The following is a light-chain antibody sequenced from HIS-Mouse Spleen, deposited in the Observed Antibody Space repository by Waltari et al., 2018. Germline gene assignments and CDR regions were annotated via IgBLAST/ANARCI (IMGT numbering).Light chain of an antibody. CDR1: ALPKQY. V-gene: IGLV3-25*03. J-gene: IGLJ3*02. CDR3: QSADSSGYWV. CDR2: KAS. Sequence: SYELTQPPSVSVSPGQTARITCSGDALPKQYAYWYQQKPGQAPVLVIYKASERPSGIPGRFSGSSSGTTVTLTISGVQAEDEADYYCQSADSSGYWVFGGGTKLTVL.